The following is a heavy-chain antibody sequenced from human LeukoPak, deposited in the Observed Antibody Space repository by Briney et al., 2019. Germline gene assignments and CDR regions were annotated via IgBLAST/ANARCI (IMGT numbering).Heavy chain of an antibody. Sequence: QAGGSLRLSCAASGFTFSRHPMHWVRQAPGKGLEWVALISHDEVSTYYVDSVKGRFTISRDKSKNTLVLQMNSLRPEDTAVYYCARQATSLGYFYSYLDVWGTGTTVTVSS. CDR2: ISHDEVST. CDR3: ARQATSLGYFYSYLDV. V-gene: IGHV3-30*01. J-gene: IGHJ6*03. CDR1: GFTFSRHP.